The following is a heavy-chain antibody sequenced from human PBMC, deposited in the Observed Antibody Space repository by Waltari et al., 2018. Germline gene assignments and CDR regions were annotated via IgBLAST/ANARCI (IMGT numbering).Heavy chain of an antibody. CDR1: GFSISDFW. Sequence: EVNLVESGGGLVQPGGSLRLSCAASGFSISDFWMHWARQAPGKGPEGVATIKQYGSEEYYVDSGKGRFTISRDNAKNSLYLQMNSLRLEDTAVYYCVRGAGWLLESWGQGTLATVSS. V-gene: IGHV3-7*04. CDR3: VRGAGWLLES. J-gene: IGHJ4*02. D-gene: IGHD2-21*01. CDR2: IKQYGSEE.